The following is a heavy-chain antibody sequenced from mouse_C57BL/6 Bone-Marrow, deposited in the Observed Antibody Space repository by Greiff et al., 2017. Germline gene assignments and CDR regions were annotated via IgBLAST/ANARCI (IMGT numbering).Heavy chain of an antibody. Sequence: DVMLVESGGDLVKPGGSLKLSCAASGFTFSSYGMSWVRQTPDKRLEWVATISSGGSYTYYPDSVKGRFTISRDNAKNTLYLQMSSLKSEDTAMYYCARHQGNYYGSSPWYFDVWGTGTTVTVSS. CDR1: GFTFSSYG. D-gene: IGHD1-1*01. CDR3: ARHQGNYYGSSPWYFDV. CDR2: ISSGGSYT. V-gene: IGHV5-6*02. J-gene: IGHJ1*03.